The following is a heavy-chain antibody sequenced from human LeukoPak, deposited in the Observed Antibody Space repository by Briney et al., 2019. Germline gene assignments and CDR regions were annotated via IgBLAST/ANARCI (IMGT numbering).Heavy chain of an antibody. V-gene: IGHV3-21*01. CDR3: ARDWAAAGAFDY. J-gene: IGHJ4*02. D-gene: IGHD6-13*01. CDR2: ISSSSSYI. Sequence: PGGSLRLSCAASGFTFSSYSMNWVRQAPGKGLEWVSSISSSSSYIYYADSVKGRFTISRDNAKNSLYLQMNSLRAEDTAVYYCARDWAAAGAFDYWGQGTLVTVSS. CDR1: GFTFSSYS.